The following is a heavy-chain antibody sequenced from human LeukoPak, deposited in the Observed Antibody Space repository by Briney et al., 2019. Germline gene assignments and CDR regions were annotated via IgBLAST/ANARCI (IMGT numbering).Heavy chain of an antibody. Sequence: SVKVSCKDSGGTFSSYAISWVRQAPGQGLEWMGGIIPIFGTANYAQKFQGRVTITADESTSTAHMELSSLRSEDTAVYYCARILVEGQWLVPVDYWGQGTLVTVSS. V-gene: IGHV1-69*13. J-gene: IGHJ4*02. CDR3: ARILVEGQWLVPVDY. CDR2: IIPIFGTA. D-gene: IGHD6-19*01. CDR1: GGTFSSYA.